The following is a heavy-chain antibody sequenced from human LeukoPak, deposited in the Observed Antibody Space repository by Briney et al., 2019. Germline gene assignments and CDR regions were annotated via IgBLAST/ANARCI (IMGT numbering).Heavy chain of an antibody. V-gene: IGHV1-69*13. CDR1: GGTFSSYA. J-gene: IGHJ6*02. D-gene: IGHD6-13*01. CDR3: ASLLYSSSWYRTKYYYYGMDV. Sequence: GASVKVSCKASGGTFSSYAISWVRQAPGQGLEWMGGIIPIFGTANYAQKFQGRVTITADESTSTAYMELSSLRSEDTAVYYCASLLYSSSWYRTKYYYYGMDVWGQGTTVTVSS. CDR2: IIPIFGTA.